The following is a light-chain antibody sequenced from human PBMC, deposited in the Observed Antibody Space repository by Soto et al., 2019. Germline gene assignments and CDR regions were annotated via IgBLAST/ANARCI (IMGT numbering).Light chain of an antibody. J-gene: IGLJ1*01. CDR3: SSYSGSSPLYA. CDR1: SSDIGAYNY. V-gene: IGLV2-14*01. Sequence: QSVLTQPASVSGSPGQSITISCTGTSSDIGAYNYVSWYQLHPGKAPKLMIYEVSYRTSGLSNRFSGSKSGNTASLTISGLQAEDEADYFCSSYSGSSPLYAFGTGTKVTVL. CDR2: EVS.